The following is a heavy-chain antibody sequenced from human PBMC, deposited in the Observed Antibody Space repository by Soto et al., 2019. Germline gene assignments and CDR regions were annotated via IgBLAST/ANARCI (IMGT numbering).Heavy chain of an antibody. CDR1: GFTFSSYW. D-gene: IGHD3-22*01. CDR2: IKQDGSEK. J-gene: IGHJ4*02. CDR3: ARVYYYDRDYFDY. Sequence: GGSLRLSCAASGFTFSSYWMSWVRQAPGKGLEWVANIKQDGSEKYYVGSVKGRFTISRDNAKNSLYLQMNSLRAEDTAVYYCARVYYYDRDYFDYWGQGTLVTVSS. V-gene: IGHV3-7*01.